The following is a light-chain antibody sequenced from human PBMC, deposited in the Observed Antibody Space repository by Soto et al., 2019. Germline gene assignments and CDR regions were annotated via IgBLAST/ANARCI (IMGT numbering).Light chain of an antibody. CDR2: TAS. J-gene: IGKJ5*01. CDR3: QQSYSTPT. Sequence: DIQMTQSPSSLSASLGDRVAITCRTSQPISDYLNWYQQKPGKAPTLLIYTASNLQSGVPSRFSGSGSGTHFTLTISSLQPEDFATYYCQQSYSTPTFGQGTRLE. CDR1: QPISDY. V-gene: IGKV1-39*01.